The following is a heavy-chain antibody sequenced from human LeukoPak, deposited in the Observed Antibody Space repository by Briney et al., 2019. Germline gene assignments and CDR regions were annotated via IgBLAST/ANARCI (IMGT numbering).Heavy chain of an antibody. V-gene: IGHV4-34*01. CDR3: ARGDYYDSSGYYYEL. CDR1: GGSFSGYY. Sequence: PSETLSLTCAVYGGSFSGYYWSWIRQPPGKGLEWIGEINHSGGTNYNPSLKSRVTISVDTSKNQFSLKLSSVTAADTAVYYCARGDYYDSSGYYYELWGQGTLVTVSS. J-gene: IGHJ4*02. CDR2: INHSGGT. D-gene: IGHD3-22*01.